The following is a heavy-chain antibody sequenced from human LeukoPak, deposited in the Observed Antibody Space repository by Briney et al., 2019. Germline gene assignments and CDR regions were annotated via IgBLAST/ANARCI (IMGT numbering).Heavy chain of an antibody. CDR2: IKQDGSDK. V-gene: IGHV3-7*01. Sequence: GGSLRLSCAASGFTFTKYWMTWVRQAPGKGLEWVGNIKQDGSDKNYMDSVKGRFTISRDNTKNSVYLQMSSLRAEDTAVYYCARDPAMGPFDYWGQGTLVTVSS. D-gene: IGHD2-2*01. CDR1: GFTFTKYW. CDR3: ARDPAMGPFDY. J-gene: IGHJ4*02.